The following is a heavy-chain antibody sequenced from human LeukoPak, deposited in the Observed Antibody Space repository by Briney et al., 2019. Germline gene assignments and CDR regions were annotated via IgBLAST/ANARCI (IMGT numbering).Heavy chain of an antibody. Sequence: SVKVSCKASGGTFSSYAISWVRQAPGQGLEWMGGIIPIFGTANYAQKFQGRVTITADESTSTAYMELSSLRSEDTAVYYCARVRVLLWFGELKEPYFDYWGQGALVTVSS. D-gene: IGHD3-10*01. CDR1: GGTFSSYA. V-gene: IGHV1-69*01. CDR2: IIPIFGTA. J-gene: IGHJ4*02. CDR3: ARVRVLLWFGELKEPYFDY.